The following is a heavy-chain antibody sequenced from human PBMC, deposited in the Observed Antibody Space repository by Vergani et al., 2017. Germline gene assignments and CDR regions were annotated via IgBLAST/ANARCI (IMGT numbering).Heavy chain of an antibody. V-gene: IGHV3-23*01. D-gene: IGHD3-22*01. J-gene: IGHJ4*02. Sequence: EVQLLESGGGLVQPGGSLRLSCAASGFTFSSYAMSWVRQAPGKGLEWVSAISGSGGSTYYADSVKGRFTISRDNSKNTLYLQMNSLRAEDTAVYYCAKGLTYYDSSGYYRMLGPFDYWGQGTLVTVSS. CDR2: ISGSGGST. CDR1: GFTFSSYA. CDR3: AKGLTYYDSSGYYRMLGPFDY.